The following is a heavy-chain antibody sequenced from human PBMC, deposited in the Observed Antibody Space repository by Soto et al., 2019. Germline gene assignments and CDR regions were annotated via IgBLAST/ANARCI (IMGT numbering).Heavy chain of an antibody. J-gene: IGHJ6*02. V-gene: IGHV3-48*02. D-gene: IGHD2-21*01. CDR1: GFTFSSYS. CDR3: ARAGGRNYIVVVNAMDYYYGMDV. CDR2: ISSSSSTI. Sequence: GGSLRLSCAASGFTFSSYSMNWVRQAPGKGLEWVSYISSSSSTIYYADSVKGRFTISRDNAKNSLYLQMNSLRDEDTAVYYCARAGGRNYIVVVNAMDYYYGMDVWGQGTTVTVSS.